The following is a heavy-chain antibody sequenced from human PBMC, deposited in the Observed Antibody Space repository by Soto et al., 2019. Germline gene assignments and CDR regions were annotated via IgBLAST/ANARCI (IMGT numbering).Heavy chain of an antibody. CDR3: ASSFPSMIVVDY. Sequence: QLQLQESGPGLVKPSETLSLTCTVSGGSISSSSYYWGWIRQPPGKGLEWIGSIYYSGSTYYNPSLKSRVTISVDTSKNQFSLKLSSVTAADTAVYYCASSFPSMIVVDYWGQGTLVTVSS. D-gene: IGHD3-22*01. V-gene: IGHV4-39*01. CDR1: GGSISSSSYY. J-gene: IGHJ4*02. CDR2: IYYSGST.